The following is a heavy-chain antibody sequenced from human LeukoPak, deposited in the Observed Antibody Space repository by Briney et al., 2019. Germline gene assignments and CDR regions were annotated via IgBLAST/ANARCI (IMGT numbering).Heavy chain of an antibody. J-gene: IGHJ4*02. CDR1: GYTFTSYA. CDR3: ARDRGPIAVAGGGYY. CDR2: SNAGNGNT. Sequence: GASVKVSCKASGYTFTSYAMRWVRQAPGQRLEWMGWSNAGNGNTNYAQKLQGRVTMTTDTSTSTAYMELRSLRSDDTAVYYCARDRGPIAVAGGGYYWGQGTLVTVSS. D-gene: IGHD6-19*01. V-gene: IGHV1-3*01.